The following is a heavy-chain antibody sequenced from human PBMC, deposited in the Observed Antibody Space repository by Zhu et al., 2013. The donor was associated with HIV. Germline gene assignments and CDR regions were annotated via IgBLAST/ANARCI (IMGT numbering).Heavy chain of an antibody. CDR3: AKGGXASGRYHLYFDN. CDR1: GFIFSNHG. J-gene: IGHJ4*02. CDR2: ISYDGNNK. D-gene: IGHD3-10*01. V-gene: IGHV3-30*18. Sequence: QVQLVESGGGVVQPGRPLRLSCAASGFIFSNHGMHWVRQAPGKGPEWVAVISYDGNNKYYADSVRGRFTISRDNSKSTLYLEMDSLRAEDTAVYYCAKGGXASGRYHLYFDNWGQGTLVTV.